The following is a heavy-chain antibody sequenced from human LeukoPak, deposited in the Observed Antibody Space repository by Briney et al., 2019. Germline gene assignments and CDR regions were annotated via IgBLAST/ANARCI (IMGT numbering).Heavy chain of an antibody. J-gene: IGHJ4*02. CDR1: GGSISSYY. Sequence: ASETLSLTCTVSGGSISSYYWSWIRQPPGKGLEWIGYIYYSGSTNYNPSLKSRVTISVDTSKNQFSLKLSSVTAADTAVYYCARMGYGDYVPDYWGQGTLVTSPQ. CDR3: ARMGYGDYVPDY. CDR2: IYYSGST. V-gene: IGHV4-59*01. D-gene: IGHD4-17*01.